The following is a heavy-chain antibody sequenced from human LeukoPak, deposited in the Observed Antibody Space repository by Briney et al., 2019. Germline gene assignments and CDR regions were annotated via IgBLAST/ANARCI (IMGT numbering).Heavy chain of an antibody. J-gene: IGHJ5*02. V-gene: IGHV3-23*01. CDR1: GFTFSSYT. CDR2: ISGSGGST. Sequence: GGSLRLSCAASGFTFSSYTMSWVRQAPGKGLEWVSAISGSGGSTYYADSVKGRFTISRDNAKNTLYLQMNSLRAEDTAVYYCARATAVWFGIDPWGQGTLVTVSS. CDR3: ARATAVWFGIDP. D-gene: IGHD3-10*01.